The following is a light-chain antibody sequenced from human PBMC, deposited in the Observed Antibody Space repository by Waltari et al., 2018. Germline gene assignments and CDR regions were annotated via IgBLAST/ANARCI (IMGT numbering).Light chain of an antibody. CDR3: STWDDSLNAWV. CDR2: FDD. V-gene: IGLV1-36*01. Sequence: QSVLTQPPSVSEAPRQRVTISCSGRRSNIGKNGVNWYQHLPGEAPQLLIFFDDLLTSGVSDRFSGSKSGTSASLAISGLQPQDEADYYCSTWDDSLNAWVFGGGTKLTVL. J-gene: IGLJ3*02. CDR1: RSNIGKNG.